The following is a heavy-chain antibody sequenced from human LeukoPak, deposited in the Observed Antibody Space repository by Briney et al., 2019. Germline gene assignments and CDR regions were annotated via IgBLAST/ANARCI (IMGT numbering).Heavy chain of an antibody. CDR1: GGSISNYY. D-gene: IGHD3-22*01. CDR3: ARSQDPGYYDSSGYPAY. CDR2: IYYSGST. V-gene: IGHV4-59*12. Sequence: SETLSLTCTVSGGSISNYYWIWIRQPPGKGLEWIGCIYYSGSTYYNPSLKSRVTISVDTSKNQFSLKLSSVTAADTAVYYCARSQDPGYYDSSGYPAYWGQGTLVTVSS. J-gene: IGHJ4*02.